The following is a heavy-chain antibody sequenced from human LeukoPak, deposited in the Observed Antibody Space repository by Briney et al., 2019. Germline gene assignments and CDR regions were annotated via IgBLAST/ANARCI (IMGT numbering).Heavy chain of an antibody. J-gene: IGHJ4*02. Sequence: PGGSLRLSCAASGFTFRSHGMHWVRQAPGKGLEWVAVIWYDGSDKYYADSVKGRFTISRDNSKNTLYLQMNSLRAEDTAIYYCARDRGWPTVHFDLCGQGTLVTVSS. CDR1: GFTFRSHG. V-gene: IGHV3-33*01. CDR2: IWYDGSDK. CDR3: ARDRGWPTVHFDL. D-gene: IGHD2-15*01.